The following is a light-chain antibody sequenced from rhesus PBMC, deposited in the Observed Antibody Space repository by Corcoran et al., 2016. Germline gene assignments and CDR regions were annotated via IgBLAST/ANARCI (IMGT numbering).Light chain of an antibody. CDR2: AAS. CDR1: QGIITY. V-gene: IGKV1-43*02. Sequence: DIRMTQSPSSLSASVGDRVTITGRASQGIITYLNWYQQKPGKDPKRLIYAASGLESGVPSRFSGSGIGTDFTLTLSSLQPEDFSTYFCLQSNSDPFTFGPGTKLDIK. CDR3: LQSNSDPFT. J-gene: IGKJ3*01.